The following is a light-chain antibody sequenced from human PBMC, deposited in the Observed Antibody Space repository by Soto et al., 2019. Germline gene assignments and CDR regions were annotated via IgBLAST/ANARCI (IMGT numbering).Light chain of an antibody. CDR1: QSVSSSY. V-gene: IGKV3-20*01. CDR3: PQYGSF. CDR2: GAS. Sequence: EIVLTQSPGTLSLSPGERATLSCRASQSVSSSYLAWYQQKPGQAPRLLIYGASSRATGIPDRFSGSGSGTDFTLTISRLEPEDLAAYYCPQYGSFFGHRTRLEIK. J-gene: IGKJ5*01.